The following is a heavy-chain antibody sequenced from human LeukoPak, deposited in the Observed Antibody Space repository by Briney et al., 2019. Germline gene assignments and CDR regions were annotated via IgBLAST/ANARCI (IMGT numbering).Heavy chain of an antibody. V-gene: IGHV4-39*01. D-gene: IGHD3-22*01. CDR2: IYYSGST. CDR3: ARSYYYDSTPFDP. Sequence: SETLSLTCTVSGGSISSSSYYWGWIRQPPGKGLEWIGSIYYSGSTYYNPSLKSRVTISVDTSKNQFPLKLSSVTAADTAVYYCARSYYYDSTPFDPWGQGTLVTVSS. CDR1: GGSISSSSYY. J-gene: IGHJ5*02.